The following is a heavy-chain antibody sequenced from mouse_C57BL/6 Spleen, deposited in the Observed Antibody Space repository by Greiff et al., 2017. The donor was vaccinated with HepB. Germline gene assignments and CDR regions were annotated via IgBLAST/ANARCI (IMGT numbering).Heavy chain of an antibody. V-gene: IGHV3-6*01. CDR3: AELQRGYFGY. Sequence: EVKLQESGPGLVKPSQSLSLTCSVTGYSIPSGYYWNWIRQFPGNKLEWMGYISYDGSNNYNPSLKNRISITRDTSKNQFFLKLNSVTTEDTATYYCAELQRGYFGYWGQGTTLTVSS. CDR2: ISYDGSN. CDR1: GYSIPSGYY. D-gene: IGHD1-1*01. J-gene: IGHJ2*01.